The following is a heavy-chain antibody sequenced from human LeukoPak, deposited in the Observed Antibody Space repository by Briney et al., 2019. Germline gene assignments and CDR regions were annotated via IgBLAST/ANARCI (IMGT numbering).Heavy chain of an antibody. J-gene: IGHJ5*02. CDR1: GGSISSSSYY. V-gene: IGHV4-39*07. CDR2: IYYSGST. CDR3: ARAGGRWLQRVAWFDP. D-gene: IGHD5-24*01. Sequence: SETLSLTCTVSGGSISSSSYYSGWIRHPPGNGLEWIGCIYYSGSTDYNPSLKRRVTISVDTSKNQFSLKLSSVTAADTAVYYCARAGGRWLQRVAWFDPWGQGTLVTVSS.